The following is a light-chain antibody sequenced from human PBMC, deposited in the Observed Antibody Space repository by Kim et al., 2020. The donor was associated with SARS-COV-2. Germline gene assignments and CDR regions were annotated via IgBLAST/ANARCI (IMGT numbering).Light chain of an antibody. J-gene: IGLJ2*01. CDR3: NSRDKSGHHLVV. Sequence: SSELTQDPAVSVALGQTVRITCQGDSLRRYFASWYQQKPGQAPLLVIYGKNSRPSGIPDRFSGSSSGNTASLTITGAQAEDEADYYCNSRDKSGHHLVVFGGGTRLTVL. V-gene: IGLV3-19*01. CDR2: GKN. CDR1: SLRRYF.